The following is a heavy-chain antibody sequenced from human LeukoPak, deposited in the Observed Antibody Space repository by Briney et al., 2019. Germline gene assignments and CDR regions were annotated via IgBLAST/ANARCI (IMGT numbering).Heavy chain of an antibody. Sequence: PGGSLRLSCAASGFTFGSYAMNWVRQAPGKGLEWVAVISSDGSNKFYVDSVKGRFTISRDNSKNTLYLQMNSLRAEDTAVYYCARDPIAVAAPDYYYYYGMDVWGQGTTVTVSS. V-gene: IGHV3-30*03. D-gene: IGHD6-19*01. CDR2: ISSDGSNK. CDR3: ARDPIAVAAPDYYYYYGMDV. J-gene: IGHJ6*02. CDR1: GFTFGSYA.